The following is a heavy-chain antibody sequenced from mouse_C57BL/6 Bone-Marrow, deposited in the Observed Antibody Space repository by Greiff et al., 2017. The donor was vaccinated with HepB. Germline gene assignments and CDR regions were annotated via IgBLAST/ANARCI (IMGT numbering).Heavy chain of an antibody. V-gene: IGHV1-50*01. J-gene: IGHJ4*01. Sequence: QVQLQQPGAELVKPGASVKLSCKASGYTFTSYWMQWVKQRPGQGLEWIGEIDPSDSYTNYNQKFKGKATLTVDKSSSTAYMQLSSLTSEDSAVYYCAIDYSNYDAMDYWGQGTSVTVSS. D-gene: IGHD2-5*01. CDR3: AIDYSNYDAMDY. CDR1: GYTFTSYW. CDR2: IDPSDSYT.